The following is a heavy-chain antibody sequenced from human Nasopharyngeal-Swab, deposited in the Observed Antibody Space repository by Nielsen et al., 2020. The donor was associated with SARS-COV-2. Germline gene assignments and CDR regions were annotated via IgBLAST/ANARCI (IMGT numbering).Heavy chain of an antibody. CDR3: TRHAHCSGGSFYRGHNWFDP. CDR2: IRSKANSYAT. D-gene: IGHD2-15*01. V-gene: IGHV3-73*01. Sequence: GGSLRLSCAASGFTFSGSAMHWVRQASGKGLEWVGRIRSKANSYATAYAASGKGRFTISIDDSKNTAYLQMNSLKTEDTAVYYGTRHAHCSGGSFYRGHNWFDPWGQGTLVTVSS. J-gene: IGHJ5*02. CDR1: GFTFSGSA.